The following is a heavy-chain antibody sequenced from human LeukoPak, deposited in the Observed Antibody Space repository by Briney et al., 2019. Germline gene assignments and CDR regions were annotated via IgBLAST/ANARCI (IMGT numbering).Heavy chain of an antibody. D-gene: IGHD3-10*01. Sequence: PGGSLRLSCAASGFSFSGFDMNWVHQAPGKGLEWIAHIGTSVNAIYYADSVKGRFTISRDNARDSLSLQMDSLRVEDTAVYYCAKDSVWFGDLLNWGQGALVIVSS. J-gene: IGHJ4*02. CDR2: IGTSVNAI. V-gene: IGHV3-48*03. CDR3: AKDSVWFGDLLN. CDR1: GFSFSGFD.